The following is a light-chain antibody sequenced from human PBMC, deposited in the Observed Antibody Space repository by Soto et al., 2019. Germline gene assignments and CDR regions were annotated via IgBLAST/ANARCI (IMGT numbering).Light chain of an antibody. V-gene: IGLV2-14*01. J-gene: IGLJ1*01. CDR3: YSYTTSGTYV. Sequence: QSALTQPASVSGSPGQSIAISCTGTSSDVGGYKYVSWYQQHPAKVPKLMIYDVSNRPSGVSDRFSGSKSGNTASLTISGLQAEDEAEYYGYSYTTSGTYVFGTGTQLTGL. CDR1: SSDVGGYKY. CDR2: DVS.